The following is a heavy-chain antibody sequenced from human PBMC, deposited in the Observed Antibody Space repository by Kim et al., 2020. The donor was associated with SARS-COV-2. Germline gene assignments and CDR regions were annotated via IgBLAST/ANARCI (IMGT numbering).Heavy chain of an antibody. J-gene: IGHJ4*02. CDR2: IIPILGIA. D-gene: IGHD3-22*01. Sequence: SVKVSCKASGGTFSSYAISWVRQAPGQGLEWMGRIIPILGIANYAQKFQGRVTITADKSTSTAYMELSSLRSEDTAVYYCARGDVRYYDSSGPQAKPEDWGQGPLVTVSS. CDR1: GGTFSSYA. V-gene: IGHV1-69*04. CDR3: ARGDVRYYDSSGPQAKPED.